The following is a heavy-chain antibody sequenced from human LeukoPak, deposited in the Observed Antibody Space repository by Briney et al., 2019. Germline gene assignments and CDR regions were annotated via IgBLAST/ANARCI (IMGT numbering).Heavy chain of an antibody. CDR3: AKCGDDYIWGSYRLLDY. CDR1: GFTFSSYA. V-gene: IGHV3-23*01. Sequence: GGSLRLSCAASGFTFSSYAMSWVRQAPGKGLEWVSAISGSGGSTYYADSVKGRFTISRDNSKNTLYLQMNSLRAEDTAVYYCAKCGDDYIWGSYRLLDYWGQGTLVTVSS. J-gene: IGHJ4*02. CDR2: ISGSGGST. D-gene: IGHD3-16*02.